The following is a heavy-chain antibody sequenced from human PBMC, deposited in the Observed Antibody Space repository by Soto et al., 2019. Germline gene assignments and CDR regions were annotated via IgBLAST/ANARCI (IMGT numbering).Heavy chain of an antibody. CDR2: IYSGGST. Sequence: EVQLVETGGGLIQPGGSLRLSCAASGFTVSSNYMSWVRQAPGKGLEWVSVIYSGGSTYYADSVKGRFTISRDNSKNTLYLQMNSLRAEDTAVYYCARAADSSGYLSYWYFDLWGRGTLVTVSS. D-gene: IGHD3-22*01. CDR3: ARAADSSGYLSYWYFDL. CDR1: GFTVSSNY. V-gene: IGHV3-53*02. J-gene: IGHJ2*01.